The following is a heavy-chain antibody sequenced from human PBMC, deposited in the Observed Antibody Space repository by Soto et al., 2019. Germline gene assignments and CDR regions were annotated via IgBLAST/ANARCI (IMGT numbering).Heavy chain of an antibody. CDR2: IRNKANSYTT. V-gene: IGHV3-72*01. Sequence: EVHLVESGGGLVQPGGSLRLSCAASGFTFSDHYMEWVRQAPGKGLEWVGRIRNKANSYTTEYGASVKGRFTISRADAKHSLSLQINSLKTEDTAVYYCASGWFGDLKYFDYWGQGTLVTVSS. CDR1: GFTFSDHY. J-gene: IGHJ4*02. CDR3: ASGWFGDLKYFDY. D-gene: IGHD3-10*01.